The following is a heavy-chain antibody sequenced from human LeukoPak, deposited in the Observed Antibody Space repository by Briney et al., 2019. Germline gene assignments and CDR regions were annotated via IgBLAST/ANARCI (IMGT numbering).Heavy chain of an antibody. V-gene: IGHV4-34*01. CDR1: GGSFSGYY. CDR3: ARTRLGDYIWGSYRNYPSAYYFDY. CDR2: INHSGST. D-gene: IGHD3-16*02. Sequence: SETLSLTCVVYGGSFSGYYWSWIRPPPGKVLEWIGEINHSGSTNYNPSLKSRVTISVDTSKNQFSLKLSSVTAADTAVYYCARTRLGDYIWGSYRNYPSAYYFDYWGQGTLVTVSS. J-gene: IGHJ4*02.